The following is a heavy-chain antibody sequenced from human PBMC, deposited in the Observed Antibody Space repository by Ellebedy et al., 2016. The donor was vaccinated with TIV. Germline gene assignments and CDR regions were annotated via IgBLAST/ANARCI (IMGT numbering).Heavy chain of an antibody. V-gene: IGHV3-13*01. D-gene: IGHD3-10*01. CDR3: ARGGSDAFDI. J-gene: IGHJ3*02. Sequence: GESLKISCAASGFTFSTYDMHWVRQETGKGLEWVSAIGTSGDTYYPGSVKGRFTISRDNAKNALYLQMHSLRGGDTAVYFCARGGSDAFDIWGQGTMVTVSS. CDR1: GFTFSTYD. CDR2: IGTSGDT.